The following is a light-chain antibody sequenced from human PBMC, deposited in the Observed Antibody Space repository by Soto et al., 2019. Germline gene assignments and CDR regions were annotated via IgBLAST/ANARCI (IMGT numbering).Light chain of an antibody. CDR3: QQYGRSPT. V-gene: IGKV3-20*01. J-gene: IGKJ1*01. Sequence: EIVLTQSPGTLSLSLGERATLSCRDSQSVSSNYLAWYQQKLGQAPRLLIYDASRRATGIPDRFSGSGSGTDFTLTISRLEPEDFVVYYCQQYGRSPTFGQGTKVDIK. CDR2: DAS. CDR1: QSVSSNY.